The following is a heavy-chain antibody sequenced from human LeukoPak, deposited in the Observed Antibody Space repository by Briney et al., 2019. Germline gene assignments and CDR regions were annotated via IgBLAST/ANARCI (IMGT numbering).Heavy chain of an antibody. CDR1: GFTFSSYS. CDR3: ARGGIAAAGTYY. V-gene: IGHV3-48*04. CDR2: ISSSSTI. J-gene: IGHJ4*02. D-gene: IGHD6-13*01. Sequence: GGSLRLSCAASGFTFSSYSMNWVRQAPGKGLEWVSYISSSSTIYYADSVKGRFTISRDNAKNSLYLQMNSLRAEDTAVYYCARGGIAAAGTYYWGQGTLVTVSS.